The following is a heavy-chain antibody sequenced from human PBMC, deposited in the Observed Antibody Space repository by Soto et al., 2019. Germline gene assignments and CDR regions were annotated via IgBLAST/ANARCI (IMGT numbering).Heavy chain of an antibody. CDR1: GFSFGSYS. D-gene: IGHD2-2*01. Sequence: LRLSCEASGFSFGSYSMNWVRQAPGKGLEWVSFISGRGTTTYYADSVKGRFTVSRDNAKNSLSLEVNSLRDEDTAVYYCARLGYCSSATCKYYFYYYGMDVWGQGTTVTVSS. J-gene: IGHJ6*02. CDR2: ISGRGTTT. CDR3: ARLGYCSSATCKYYFYYYGMDV. V-gene: IGHV3-48*02.